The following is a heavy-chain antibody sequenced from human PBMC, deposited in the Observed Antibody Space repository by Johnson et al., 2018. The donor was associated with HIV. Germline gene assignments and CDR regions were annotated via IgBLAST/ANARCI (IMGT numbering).Heavy chain of an antibody. CDR1: GFTFSSYA. CDR3: ARGPITSGTPVAFDI. Sequence: QVQLVESGGGVVQPGRSLRLSCAASGFTFSSYAMHWVRQAPGKGLEWVAVISYDGSNKYYADSVKGRFTISRDNSKNTLYLQMNSLRAEDTAVYYCARGPITSGTPVAFDIWGQGTMVTVSS. J-gene: IGHJ3*02. V-gene: IGHV3-30*04. D-gene: IGHD3-10*01. CDR2: ISYDGSNK.